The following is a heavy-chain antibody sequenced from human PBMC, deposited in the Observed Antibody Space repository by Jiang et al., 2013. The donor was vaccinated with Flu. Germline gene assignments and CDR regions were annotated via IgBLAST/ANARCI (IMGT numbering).Heavy chain of an antibody. CDR1: GYTFTSYA. J-gene: IGHJ5*02. V-gene: IGHV7-4-1*02. CDR2: INTNTGNP. CDR3: AREGPSTVTTPGNWFDP. Sequence: QSGSELKKPGASVKVSCKASGYTFTSYAMNWVRQAPGQGLEWMGWINTNTGNPTYAQGFTGRFVFSLDTSVSTAYLQISSLKAEDTAVYYCAREGPSTVTTPGNWFDPWGQGTLVTVSS. D-gene: IGHD4-17*01.